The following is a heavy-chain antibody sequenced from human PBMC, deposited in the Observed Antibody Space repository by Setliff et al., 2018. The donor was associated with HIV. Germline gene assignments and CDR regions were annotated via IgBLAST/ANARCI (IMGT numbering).Heavy chain of an antibody. Sequence: PSETLSLTCAVYGGSFSGYSWSWIRQPPGKGLEWIGEIFHNGTIKYNPSLKSRVALSIDTSKNEFSLKLASVTAADTAVYYCATVRVDHNWFDPWGQGTLVTVSS. CDR2: IFHNGTI. V-gene: IGHV4-34*12. J-gene: IGHJ5*02. CDR3: ATVRVDHNWFDP. CDR1: GGSFSGYS.